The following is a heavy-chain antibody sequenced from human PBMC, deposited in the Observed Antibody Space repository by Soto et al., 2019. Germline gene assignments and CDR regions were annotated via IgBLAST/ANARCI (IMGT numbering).Heavy chain of an antibody. V-gene: IGHV3-74*01. CDR2: INSDGSST. D-gene: IGHD3-10*01. CDR3: ASRIYYGSGSYYSPADAFDI. CDR1: GFTFSSYW. Sequence: EVPLVESGGGLVQPGGSLRLSCAASGFTFSSYWMHWVRQAPGKGLVWVSRINSDGSSTSYADSVKGRFTISRDNAKNTLYLQMNSLRAEDTAVYYCASRIYYGSGSYYSPADAFDIWGQGTMVTVSS. J-gene: IGHJ3*02.